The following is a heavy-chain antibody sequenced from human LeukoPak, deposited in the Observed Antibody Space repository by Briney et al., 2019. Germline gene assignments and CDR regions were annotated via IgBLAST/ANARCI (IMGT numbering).Heavy chain of an antibody. CDR1: GFTFSSYG. Sequence: GGSLRLSCAASGFTFSSYGMHWVRQAPGKGLEWAAVIWYDGSNKYYADSVKGRFTISRDNSKNTLYLQMNSLRAEDTAVYYCARDSGSYSNYYYGMDVWGQGTTVTVSS. J-gene: IGHJ6*02. D-gene: IGHD1-26*01. V-gene: IGHV3-33*01. CDR3: ARDSGSYSNYYYGMDV. CDR2: IWYDGSNK.